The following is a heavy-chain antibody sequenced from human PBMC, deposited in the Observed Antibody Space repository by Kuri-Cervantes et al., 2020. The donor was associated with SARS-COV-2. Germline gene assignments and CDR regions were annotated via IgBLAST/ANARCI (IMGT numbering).Heavy chain of an antibody. J-gene: IGHJ4*02. CDR2: INWNGGST. CDR3: ARDGLYGDYSY. V-gene: IGHV3-20*04. Sequence: GGSLRLSCAASGFTFDDYGMSWVRQAPGKGLEWVSGINWNGGSTSYADSVKGRFTISRDNAKNTLYLQMNSLRAEDTAVYYCARDGLYGDYSYWGQGTLVTVSS. CDR1: GFTFDDYG. D-gene: IGHD4-17*01.